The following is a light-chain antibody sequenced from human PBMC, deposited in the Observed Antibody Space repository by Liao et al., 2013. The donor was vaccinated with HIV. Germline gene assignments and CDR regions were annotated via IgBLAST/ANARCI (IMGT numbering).Light chain of an antibody. CDR1: NIGSKS. CDR2: HDS. V-gene: IGLV3-21*04. Sequence: SYELTQPPSVSVAPGKTARITCGGNNIGSKSVHWYQQKPGQAPVLVIYHDSDRPSGIPERFSGSNSGNTATLTISGVEAGDEADYYCQVWDATSDETVFGTGTKVTVL. J-gene: IGLJ1*01. CDR3: QVWDATSDETV.